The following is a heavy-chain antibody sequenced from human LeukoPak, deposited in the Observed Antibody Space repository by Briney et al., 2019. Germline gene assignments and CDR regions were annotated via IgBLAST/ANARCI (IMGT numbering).Heavy chain of an antibody. D-gene: IGHD6-19*01. CDR1: GGSISSSSYY. Sequence: PSETLSLTCTVSGGSISSSSYYWGWIRQPPGKGLEWIGSIYYSGSTYYNPSLKSRVTISVDTSKNQFSLKLSSVTAADTAVYYCALGSIAVAGTNWFDPWGQGTLVTVSS. CDR2: IYYSGST. V-gene: IGHV4-39*07. J-gene: IGHJ5*02. CDR3: ALGSIAVAGTNWFDP.